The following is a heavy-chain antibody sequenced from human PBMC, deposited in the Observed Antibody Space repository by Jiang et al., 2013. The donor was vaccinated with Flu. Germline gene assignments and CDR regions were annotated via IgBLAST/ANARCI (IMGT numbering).Heavy chain of an antibody. CDR3: AKDEYYDFWSGRRPGMDV. J-gene: IGHJ6*02. Sequence: QLLESGGGLVQSGGSLRLSCAASEFIFSRWAMSWVRQAPGKGLEWVSGISGSGDSTYYAESVKGRFTVSRDNSKNTVYLQMNSLRADDTAVYYCAKDEYYDFWSGRRPGMDVWGQGTTVTVSS. CDR1: EFIFSRWA. V-gene: IGHV3-23*01. D-gene: IGHD3-3*01. CDR2: ISGSGDST.